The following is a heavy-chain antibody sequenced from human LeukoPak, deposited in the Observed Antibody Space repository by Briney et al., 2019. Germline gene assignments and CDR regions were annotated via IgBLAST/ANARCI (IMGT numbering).Heavy chain of an antibody. D-gene: IGHD5/OR15-5a*01. Sequence: PSETLSLTCTVSDYSISSGYGYYWGWIRQPPGKGLEWIGSIYHSGITYYNHFNSSLKSRVTISIDTSKNQFSLRLTSVTAADTAVYFRATSVSTRYYFDYWGQGTLVTVSS. CDR3: ATSVSTRYYFDY. V-gene: IGHV4-38-2*02. J-gene: IGHJ4*02. CDR1: DYSISSGYGYY. CDR2: IYHSGIT.